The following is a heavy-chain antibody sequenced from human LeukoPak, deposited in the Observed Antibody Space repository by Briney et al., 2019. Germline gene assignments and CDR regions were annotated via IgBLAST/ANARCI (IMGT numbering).Heavy chain of an antibody. CDR3: ARAQAPGGDYYYYGMDV. CDR1: GFTFSSYA. V-gene: IGHV3-30-3*01. CDR2: ISYDGSNK. J-gene: IGHJ6*02. Sequence: GRSLRLSCAASGFTFSSYAMHWVRQAPGKGLEGVAVISYDGSNKYYADSVKGRFTISRDNSKNTLYLQMNSLRAEDTAVYYCARAQAPGGDYYYYGMDVWGQGTTVTVSS. D-gene: IGHD3-16*01.